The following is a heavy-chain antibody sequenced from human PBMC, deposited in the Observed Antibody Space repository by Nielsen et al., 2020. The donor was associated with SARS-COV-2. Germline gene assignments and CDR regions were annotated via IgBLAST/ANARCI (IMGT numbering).Heavy chain of an antibody. CDR2: IIPIFGTA. J-gene: IGHJ4*02. CDR1: GGTFSSYA. D-gene: IGHD2-15*01. CDR3: ARVGGHCSGGSCYSGVY. Sequence: SVKVSCKASGGTFSSYAISWVRQAPGQGLEWMGGIIPIFGTANYAQKFQGRVTITADESTSTAYMELSSLRSEDTAVYYCARVGGHCSGGSCYSGVYWGQGTLVTVSS. V-gene: IGHV1-69*13.